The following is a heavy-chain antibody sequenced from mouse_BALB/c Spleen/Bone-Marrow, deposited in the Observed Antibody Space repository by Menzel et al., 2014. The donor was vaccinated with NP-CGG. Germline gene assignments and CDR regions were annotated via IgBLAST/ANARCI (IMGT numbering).Heavy chain of an antibody. CDR3: ARDYYGSLYAMDY. CDR2: IWAGGST. V-gene: IGHV2-9*02. D-gene: IGHD1-1*01. CDR1: GFSLTSYG. J-gene: IGHJ4*01. Sequence: VKLVESGPGLVAPSQSLSIPCTVSGFSLTSYGLHWVRQPPGKGLEWLGVIWAGGSTNYNSALMSRLSISKDNSKSQVFLKMNSLQTDDTAMYYCARDYYGSLYAMDYWGQGTSVTVSS.